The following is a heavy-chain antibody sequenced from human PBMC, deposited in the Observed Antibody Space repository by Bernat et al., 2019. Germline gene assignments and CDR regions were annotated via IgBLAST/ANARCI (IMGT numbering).Heavy chain of an antibody. Sequence: QVQLQQWGAGLLKPSETLSLTCAVYGGSFSGYYWSWIRQPPGKGLEWIGEINHSGSTNYNPSLKSRITISVDTSKNQFSLKLSSVTAADTAVYYCARGRNRIAAAGTVGFDYWGQGTLVTVSS. CDR1: GGSFSGYY. V-gene: IGHV4-34*01. D-gene: IGHD6-13*01. CDR2: INHSGST. J-gene: IGHJ4*02. CDR3: ARGRNRIAAAGTVGFDY.